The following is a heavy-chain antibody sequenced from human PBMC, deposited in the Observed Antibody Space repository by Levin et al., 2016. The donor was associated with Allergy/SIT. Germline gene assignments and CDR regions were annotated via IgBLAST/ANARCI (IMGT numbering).Heavy chain of an antibody. V-gene: IGHV1-2*04. D-gene: IGHD4-17*01. J-gene: IGHJ3*02. CDR3: ARTVTTTWGAFDI. CDR2: INPNSGGT. CDR1: GYTFTGYY. Sequence: ASVKVSCKASGYTFTGYYMHWVRQAPGQGLEWMGWINPNSGGTNYAQKFQGWVTMTRDTSISTAYMELSRLRSDDTAVYYCARTVTTTWGAFDIWGQGTMVTVSS.